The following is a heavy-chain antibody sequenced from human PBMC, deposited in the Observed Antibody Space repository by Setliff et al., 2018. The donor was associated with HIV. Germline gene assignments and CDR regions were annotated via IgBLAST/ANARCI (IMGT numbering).Heavy chain of an antibody. CDR2: MNPNHGNT. J-gene: IGHJ5*02. V-gene: IGHV1-8*01. D-gene: IGHD3-22*01. Sequence: ASVKVSCKASGATSVAHYINWVRQAPGQGLEWMGWMNPNHGNTGYAQKFQGRVIMTRNTSISTAYTALTSLSAEDTDVYYCAINDRTYFYDSSGYYGNWFDPWGQGTLVTVSS. CDR3: AINDRTYFYDSSGYYGNWFDP. CDR1: GATSVAHY.